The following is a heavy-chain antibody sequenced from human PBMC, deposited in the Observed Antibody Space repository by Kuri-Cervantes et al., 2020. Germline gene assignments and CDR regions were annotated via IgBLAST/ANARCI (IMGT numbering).Heavy chain of an antibody. V-gene: IGHV1-24*01. CDR3: ATVYGSGRRNYYYGMDV. J-gene: IGHJ6*02. CDR1: GYTLTELS. CDR2: FDPEDGET. Sequence: GGSLRLSCKVSGYTLTELSMHWVRQAPGKGLEWMGGFDPEDGETIYAQKFQGRVTMTEDTSTDTAYMELSSLRSEDTAVYYCATVYGSGRRNYYYGMDVWGQGTTVTVSS. D-gene: IGHD3-10*01.